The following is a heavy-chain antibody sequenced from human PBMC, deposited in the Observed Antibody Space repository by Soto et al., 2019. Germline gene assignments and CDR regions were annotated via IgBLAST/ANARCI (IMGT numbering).Heavy chain of an antibody. J-gene: IGHJ6*02. Sequence: SETLSLTCAVYGGSFSGYYWSWIRQPPGKGLEWIGEINHSGSTNYNPSLKSRVTISVDTSKNQFSLKLSSVTAADTAVYYCARDPYYYDSSGYYLVRYGMDVWGQGTTVTVSS. CDR2: INHSGST. CDR1: GGSFSGYY. D-gene: IGHD3-22*01. V-gene: IGHV4-34*01. CDR3: ARDPYYYDSSGYYLVRYGMDV.